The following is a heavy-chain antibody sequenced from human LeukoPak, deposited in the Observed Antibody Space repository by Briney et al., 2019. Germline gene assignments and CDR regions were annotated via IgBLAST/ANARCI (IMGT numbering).Heavy chain of an antibody. Sequence: AGGSLRLSCAAPGSTFGGYGMSWVRQAPGKGLEWVSTISGNGENTYYADSVKGRFTISRDNSKNTLYLQMNSLRAEDTAVYYCAKRGYCTNGVCYLTDYWGQGTLVTVSS. J-gene: IGHJ4*02. CDR3: AKRGYCTNGVCYLTDY. CDR2: ISGNGENT. CDR1: GSTFGGYG. D-gene: IGHD2-8*01. V-gene: IGHV3-23*01.